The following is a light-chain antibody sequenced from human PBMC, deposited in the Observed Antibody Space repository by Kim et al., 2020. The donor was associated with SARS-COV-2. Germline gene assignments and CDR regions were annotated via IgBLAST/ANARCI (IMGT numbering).Light chain of an antibody. CDR2: GKN. V-gene: IGLV3-19*01. CDR3: NSRDSSGNHYWV. Sequence: SSELTQDPAVSVALGQTVRITCQGDSLRSYYASWYQQKPGQAPVLVIYGKNNRPSGIPDRFSGSSSGNTASLTITGAKAEDEADYYCNSRDSSGNHYWVF. CDR1: SLRSYY. J-gene: IGLJ3*02.